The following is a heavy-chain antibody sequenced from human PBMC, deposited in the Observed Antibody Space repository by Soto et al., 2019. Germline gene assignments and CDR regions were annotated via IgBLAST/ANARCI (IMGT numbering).Heavy chain of an antibody. J-gene: IGHJ3*02. CDR2: ISSSGSTI. V-gene: IGHV3-48*03. CDR3: ARGRMATGAFDI. D-gene: IGHD5-12*01. CDR1: GFTFSSYE. Sequence: PGGSLRLSCAASGFTFSSYEMNWVRQAPGKGLEWVSYISSSGSTIYYADSVKGRFTISRDNAKNSLYLQMNSLRAEGTAVYYCARGRMATGAFDIWGQGTMVTVSS.